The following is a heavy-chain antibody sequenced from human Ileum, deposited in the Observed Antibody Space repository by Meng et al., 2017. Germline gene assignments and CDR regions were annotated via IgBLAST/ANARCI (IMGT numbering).Heavy chain of an antibody. Sequence: EEELVGSGGGLVQPGRSLRLSCATSGFTIRDHYMHWVRQAPGKGLEWVSRINSGGGDGTYADFVKGRFTISRDNAKNTLYLQMYSLTVDDTAIYYCVCFGGFSGFDPWGQGTLVTVSS. J-gene: IGHJ5*02. CDR2: INSGGGDG. CDR1: GFTIRDHY. CDR3: VCFGGFSGFDP. V-gene: IGHV3-74*01. D-gene: IGHD3-10*01.